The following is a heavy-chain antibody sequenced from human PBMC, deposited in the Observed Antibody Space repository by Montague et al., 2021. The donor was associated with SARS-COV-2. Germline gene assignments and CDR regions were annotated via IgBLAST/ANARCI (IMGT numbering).Heavy chain of an antibody. CDR2: ISSSSSYI. Sequence: SLRLSCAASGFTFSSYSMNWVRQAPGKGLEWVSSISSSSSYIYYADSVKGRVTISRDNAKNSLYLQMNSLRAEDTAVYYCARSPSYYYDSSGCLDYWGQGTLVTVSS. CDR1: GFTFSSYS. CDR3: ARSPSYYYDSSGCLDY. J-gene: IGHJ4*02. V-gene: IGHV3-21*01. D-gene: IGHD3-22*01.